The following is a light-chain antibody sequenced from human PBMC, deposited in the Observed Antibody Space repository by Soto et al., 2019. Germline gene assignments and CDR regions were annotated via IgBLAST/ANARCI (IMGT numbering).Light chain of an antibody. CDR1: QSISKW. J-gene: IGKJ1*01. CDR3: QQYESYSAWT. CDR2: DAS. V-gene: IGKV1-5*01. Sequence: DIQMTQSPSTLSASVGDRVTITCRASQSISKWLAWHQQKPGKAPNLLIYDASTLYSGVPSRFRGSGSGTEFTLTISGLQPDDVGTYYCQQYESYSAWTFGEGTKVEIK.